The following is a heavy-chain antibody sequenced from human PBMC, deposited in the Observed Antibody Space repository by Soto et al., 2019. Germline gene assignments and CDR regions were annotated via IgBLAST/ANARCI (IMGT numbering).Heavy chain of an antibody. J-gene: IGHJ3*01. CDR3: ATWHEREHAYDV. Sequence: DVQLVESGGGLIQPGESLRLSCAASGFTISGKKYVAWVRQAPGKGLEWVSALYDLDGSFYAASAKGRFTTSSDSSKTTVYLRMNDLRPDDTAVYYCATWHEREHAYDVWGQGTTVTVSS. CDR2: LYDLDGS. CDR1: GFTISGKKY. V-gene: IGHV3-53*01. D-gene: IGHD1-1*01.